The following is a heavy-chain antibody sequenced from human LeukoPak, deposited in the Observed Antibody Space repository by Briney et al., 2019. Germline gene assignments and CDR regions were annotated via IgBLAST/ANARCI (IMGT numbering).Heavy chain of an antibody. J-gene: IGHJ6*02. V-gene: IGHV3-7*01. D-gene: IGHD3-22*01. CDR2: IKQDGSEK. Sequence: QPGGSLRLSCAASGFTFSSYWMSWVRQAPGKGLEWVANIKQDGSEKYYVDSVKGRFTISRDNAKNSLYLQMNSLRAEDTAVYYCAREVVVIPPYYYYGMDVWGQGTTVTVSS. CDR1: GFTFSSYW. CDR3: AREVVVIPPYYYYGMDV.